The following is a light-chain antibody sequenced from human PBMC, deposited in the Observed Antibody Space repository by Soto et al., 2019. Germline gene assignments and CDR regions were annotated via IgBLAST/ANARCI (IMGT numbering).Light chain of an antibody. J-gene: IGKJ2*01. CDR2: GIS. CDR3: HQYSSLPHT. CDR1: QSVSTSF. V-gene: IGKV3-20*01. Sequence: ESVLTQSPGTLSLSPGERATLSCRASQSVSTSFFAWYQQKPGQPPRLLIYGISNRATGIPDRFSGSGSGTDFTLTISRLEPEDFVLYYCHQYSSLPHTFGQGTKLEVK.